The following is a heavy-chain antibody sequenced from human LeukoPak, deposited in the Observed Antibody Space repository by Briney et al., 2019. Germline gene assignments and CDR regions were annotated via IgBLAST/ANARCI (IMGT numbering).Heavy chain of an antibody. D-gene: IGHD1-1*01. CDR3: ARGGSTGTNLNWVDP. CDR2: IYYSGST. J-gene: IGHJ5*02. CDR1: GGSISSYY. Sequence: SETLCLTCTVSGGSISSYYWSWIRQPPGKGLEWIGYIYYSGSTNYNPSLKSRVTISVDTSKNQFSLKLSSVTAADTAVYYCARGGSTGTNLNWVDPWGQGTLVTVSS. V-gene: IGHV4-59*01.